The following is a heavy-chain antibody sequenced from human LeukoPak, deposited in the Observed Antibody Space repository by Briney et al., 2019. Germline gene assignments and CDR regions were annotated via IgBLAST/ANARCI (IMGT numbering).Heavy chain of an antibody. CDR1: GGSISSYY. V-gene: IGHV4-59*08. D-gene: IGHD4-23*01. J-gene: IGHJ5*02. Sequence: PSETLSLTCTVSGGSISSYYWSWIRQPPGKGLEWIGYIYYSGSTNYNPSLKSRVTISVDTSKNQFSLKLSSVTAADTAVYYCARSDYGGNWGRAWFDPWGQGTLVTVSS. CDR3: ARSDYGGNWGRAWFDP. CDR2: IYYSGST.